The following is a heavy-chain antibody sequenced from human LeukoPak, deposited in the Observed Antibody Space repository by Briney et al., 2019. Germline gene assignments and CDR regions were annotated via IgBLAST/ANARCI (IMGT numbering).Heavy chain of an antibody. V-gene: IGHV3-66*01. CDR1: GFTVSSSY. Sequence: PGGSLRLSCAPSGFTVSSSYMSWVRQAPGKGLEWVSVIYSGGSTYYADSVKGRFTISRDTSKNTLYPQMNSLRAEDTAVYYCARDPRSNAFDIWGQGTMVTVSS. J-gene: IGHJ3*02. CDR3: ARDPRSNAFDI. CDR2: IYSGGST. D-gene: IGHD4-17*01.